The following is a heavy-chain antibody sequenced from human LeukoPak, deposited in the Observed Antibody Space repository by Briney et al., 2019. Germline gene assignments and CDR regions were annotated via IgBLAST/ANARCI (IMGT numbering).Heavy chain of an antibody. Sequence: KASETLSLTCAVSGGSFSGYYWSWIRQPPGKGLEWIGEINHSGSTNYNPSLKSRVTLSVDTSKNQFSLKLTSVTAADTAVYYCARGVSSSWNRFDPWGQGTLVTVSS. CDR2: INHSGST. J-gene: IGHJ5*02. CDR1: GGSFSGYY. D-gene: IGHD6-13*01. V-gene: IGHV4-34*01. CDR3: ARGVSSSWNRFDP.